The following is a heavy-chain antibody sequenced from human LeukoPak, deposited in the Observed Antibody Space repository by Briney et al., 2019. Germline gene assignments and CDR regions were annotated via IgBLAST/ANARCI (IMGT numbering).Heavy chain of an antibody. D-gene: IGHD3-10*01. CDR2: INSDGSST. CDR3: ARDTHYGSGTDY. V-gene: IGHV3-74*01. Sequence: PGVALRLFCAASGFTSSSYAIIWVRQAPVTVLVWVSRINSDGSSTSYADSVKGRFTISRDNAKNTLYLQMNSLRAEDTAVYYCARDTHYGSGTDYWGQGTLVTVSS. J-gene: IGHJ4*02. CDR1: GFTSSSYA.